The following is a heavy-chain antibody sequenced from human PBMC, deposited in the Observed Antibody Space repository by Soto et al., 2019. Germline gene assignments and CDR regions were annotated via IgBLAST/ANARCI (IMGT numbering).Heavy chain of an antibody. Sequence: QITLKESGPTLVKPTQTLTLTCSFSGFSLSTSEVGVGWIRQPPGKALEWRAIIYWDDDKRYSPSLKNRLTTNNDTSKHQVGLTMTNMDPVDTATYYCAHRPIARTGGGFDFWGQGTMVTVSS. J-gene: IGHJ3*01. D-gene: IGHD7-27*01. CDR1: GFSLSTSEVG. CDR2: IYWDDDK. V-gene: IGHV2-5*02. CDR3: AHRPIARTGGGFDF.